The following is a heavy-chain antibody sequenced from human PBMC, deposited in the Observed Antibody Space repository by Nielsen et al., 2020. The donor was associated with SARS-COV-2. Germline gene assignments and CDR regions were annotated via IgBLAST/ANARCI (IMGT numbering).Heavy chain of an antibody. V-gene: IGHV3-9*01. J-gene: IGHJ6*02. D-gene: IGHD1-26*01. Sequence: GGSLRLSCAASGFTFDDYAMHWVRQAPGKGLEWVSGISWNSGSIGYADSVKGRFTISRDNAKNSLYLQMNSLRAEDTALYYCARAFRGSYYYGMDVWGQGTTVTVSS. CDR3: ARAFRGSYYYGMDV. CDR2: ISWNSGSI. CDR1: GFTFDDYA.